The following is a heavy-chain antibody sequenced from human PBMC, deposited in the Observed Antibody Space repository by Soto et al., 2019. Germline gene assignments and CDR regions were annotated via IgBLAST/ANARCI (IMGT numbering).Heavy chain of an antibody. CDR1: EFSFSTYG. V-gene: IGHV3-30*18. Sequence: QVQLVESGGGVVQPGRSRRLSCAASEFSFSTYGMHWVRQAPGKGLEWVAAISHDGSSQYYADSVKGRFTISRDNSKNTLFLQMSSLRVEDTAVYYCAKACYSYSGYYYYGMDVWGQGTTVTVSS. CDR3: AKACYSYSGYYYYGMDV. D-gene: IGHD3-10*01. J-gene: IGHJ6*01. CDR2: ISHDGSSQ.